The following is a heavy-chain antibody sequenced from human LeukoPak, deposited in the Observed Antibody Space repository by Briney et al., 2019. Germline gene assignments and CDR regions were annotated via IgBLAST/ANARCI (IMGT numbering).Heavy chain of an antibody. V-gene: IGHV5-51*01. CDR3: ARGGGYGSGSYFDY. Sequence: GESLKISCTASGSSFNIYWIGWVRPRPGKGLEWMGIIYPGDSDTKYSPSFQGQVTISAAKSISTAYLQWSSLKASDTAMYYCARGGGYGSGSYFDYWGQGTLVTVSS. CDR2: IYPGDSDT. J-gene: IGHJ4*02. D-gene: IGHD3-10*01. CDR1: GSSFNIYW.